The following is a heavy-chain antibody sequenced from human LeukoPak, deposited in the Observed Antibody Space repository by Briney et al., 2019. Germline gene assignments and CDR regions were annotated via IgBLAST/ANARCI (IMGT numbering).Heavy chain of an antibody. D-gene: IGHD6-13*01. V-gene: IGHV1-2*02. CDR3: ARGDSNWYGPTWVIDV. J-gene: IGHJ6*02. CDR2: INPNSGGT. Sequence: ASVKVSCKASEYTFTGYSMHWVRQAPGQGLEWMGWINPNSGGTNYAQKFQGRVTMTGDTSISTAYMELSRLRSDDTAVYFCARGDSNWYGPTWVIDVWGQGTTVTVSS. CDR1: EYTFTGYS.